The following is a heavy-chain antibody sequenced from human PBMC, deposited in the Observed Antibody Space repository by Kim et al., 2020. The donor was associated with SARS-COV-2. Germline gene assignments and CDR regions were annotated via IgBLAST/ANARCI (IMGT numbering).Heavy chain of an antibody. CDR2: IYYSGST. Sequence: SETLSLTCTVSGGSISSSSYYWGWIRQPPGKGLEWIGSIYYSGSTYYNPSLKSRVTISVDTSKNQFSLKLSSVTAADTAVYYCASHDILTGYYPDYWGQGTLVTVCS. V-gene: IGHV4-39*01. CDR1: GGSISSSSYY. CDR3: ASHDILTGYYPDY. J-gene: IGHJ4*02. D-gene: IGHD3-9*01.